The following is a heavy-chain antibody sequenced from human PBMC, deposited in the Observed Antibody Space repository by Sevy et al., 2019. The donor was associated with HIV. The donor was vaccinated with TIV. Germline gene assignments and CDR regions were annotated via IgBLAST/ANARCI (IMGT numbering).Heavy chain of an antibody. D-gene: IGHD1-26*01. CDR3: ARGTRGTFGN. J-gene: IGHJ4*02. CDR2: INTDGESI. V-gene: IGHV3-74*01. CDR1: GVTFSNYW. Sequence: GGYLRLYCAASGVTFSNYWMHWVRQAPGKGLVCVSHINTDGESIRYADSVKGRFTISRDNAKNTLYLQVNSLRAEDTAVYYCARGTRGTFGNWGQGNLVTVSS.